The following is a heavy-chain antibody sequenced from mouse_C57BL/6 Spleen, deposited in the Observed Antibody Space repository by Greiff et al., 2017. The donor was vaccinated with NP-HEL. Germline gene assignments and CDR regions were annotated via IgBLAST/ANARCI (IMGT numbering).Heavy chain of an antibody. V-gene: IGHV5-4*01. CDR1: GFTFSSYA. J-gene: IGHJ4*01. CDR3: ARDGRGGGYAMDY. CDR2: ISDGGSYT. D-gene: IGHD4-1*01. Sequence: EVQLVESGGGLVKPGGSLKLSCAASGFTFSSYAMSWVRQTPEKRLEWVATISDGGSYTYYPDNVKGRFTISRDNAKNNLYLQMSHLKSEDTAMYYCARDGRGGGYAMDYWGQRTSVTVSS.